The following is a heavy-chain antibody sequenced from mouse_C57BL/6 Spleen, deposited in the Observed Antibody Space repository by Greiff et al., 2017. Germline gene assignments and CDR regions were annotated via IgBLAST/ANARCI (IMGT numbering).Heavy chain of an antibody. CDR2: INPSTGGT. CDR1: GYSFTGYY. Sequence: VQLQQSGPELVKPGASVKISCKASGYSFTGYYMNWVKQSPEKSLEWIGEINPSTGGTTYNQKFKAKATLTVDKSSSTAYMQLKSLTSEDSAVNYCSREAAQGRCAMDYWGQGTSVTVSS. CDR3: SREAAQGRCAMDY. V-gene: IGHV1-42*01. D-gene: IGHD3-3*01. J-gene: IGHJ4*01.